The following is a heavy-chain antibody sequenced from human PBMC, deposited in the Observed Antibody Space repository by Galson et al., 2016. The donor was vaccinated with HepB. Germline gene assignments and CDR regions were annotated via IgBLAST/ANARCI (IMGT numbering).Heavy chain of an antibody. CDR1: GDSVSSHSAA. V-gene: IGHV6-1*01. J-gene: IGHJ5*02. D-gene: IGHD2-8*01. CDR3: ARTKWGWFDP. CDR2: TYYRSKWYH. Sequence: CAISGDSVSSHSAAWNWIRQSPSRGLEWLGRTYYRSKWYHDYAVSVKGRILINPDTSKNHFSLQLNSVTPEDTAVYYCARTKWGWFDPWGQGTLVTVSS.